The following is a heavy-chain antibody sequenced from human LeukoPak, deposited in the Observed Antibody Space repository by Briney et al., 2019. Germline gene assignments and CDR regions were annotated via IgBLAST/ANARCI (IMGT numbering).Heavy chain of an antibody. Sequence: SGGSLRLSCAASGFTFSSYAMHWVRQAPGKGLEWVAVISYDGSNKYYADSVKGRFTISRDNSKNTLYLQMNSLRAEDTAVYYCARALGTAGDYFDYWGQGTLVTVSS. D-gene: IGHD1-26*01. CDR1: GFTFSSYA. V-gene: IGHV3-30-3*01. J-gene: IGHJ4*02. CDR2: ISYDGSNK. CDR3: ARALGTAGDYFDY.